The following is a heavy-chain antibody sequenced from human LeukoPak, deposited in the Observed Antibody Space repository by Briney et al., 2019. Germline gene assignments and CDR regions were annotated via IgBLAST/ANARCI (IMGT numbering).Heavy chain of an antibody. CDR2: ISAYNGNT. D-gene: IGHD5-24*01. V-gene: IGHV1-18*01. J-gene: IGHJ4*02. Sequence: GASVKVSCKASGYTFTSYGISWVRQAPGQGLEWMGWISAYNGNTNYAQKLQGRVTMTTDTSTSTAYMELRSLRSDDTAVYYCARDPGDGYNFYYFDYWGQGTLVTVSS. CDR3: ARDPGDGYNFYYFDY. CDR1: GYTFTSYG.